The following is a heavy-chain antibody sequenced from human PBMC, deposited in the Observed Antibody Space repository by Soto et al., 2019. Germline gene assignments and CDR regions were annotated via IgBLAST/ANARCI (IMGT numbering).Heavy chain of an antibody. Sequence: GGALRLSCAASGFSFSSYWMHWVRHAPGKGLVWVSRINSDGSSTTYADSVKGRFTISRDNAKNTLYLQMNSLTPEDTAVYYCAKGVPAATRYFQHWGQGTLVNVSS. J-gene: IGHJ1*01. V-gene: IGHV3-74*01. D-gene: IGHD2-2*01. CDR3: AKGVPAATRYFQH. CDR1: GFSFSSYW. CDR2: INSDGSST.